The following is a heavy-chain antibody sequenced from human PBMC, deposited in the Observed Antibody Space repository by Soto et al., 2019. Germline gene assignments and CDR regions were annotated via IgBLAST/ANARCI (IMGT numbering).Heavy chain of an antibody. CDR3: TRDASRDSSGRGWFDP. CDR1: GFTFRSFT. D-gene: IGHD6-25*01. Sequence: GGSLRLSCAASGFTFRSFTMNWVRQAPGKGLEWVSTISSNSAYIYYTDALRGRFTISRDNAKNSLHIQMNSLRAEETAVYYCTRDASRDSSGRGWFDPWGPGTLVTAPQ. J-gene: IGHJ5*02. CDR2: ISSNSAYI. V-gene: IGHV3-21*01.